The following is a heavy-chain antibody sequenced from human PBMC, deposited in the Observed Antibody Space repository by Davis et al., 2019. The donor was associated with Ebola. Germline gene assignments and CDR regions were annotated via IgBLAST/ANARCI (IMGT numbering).Heavy chain of an antibody. Sequence: SLKISCEASGFSFNDYAMHWVRQAPGKGLEWVSGISWNSGSVNYVDSVKGRFTISRDNAKNSLYLQMNSLRPEDTALYYCARSRRYYYYGMDVWGQGTTVTVAS. CDR2: ISWNSGSV. J-gene: IGHJ6*02. V-gene: IGHV3-9*01. CDR1: GFSFNDYA. CDR3: ARSRRYYYYGMDV.